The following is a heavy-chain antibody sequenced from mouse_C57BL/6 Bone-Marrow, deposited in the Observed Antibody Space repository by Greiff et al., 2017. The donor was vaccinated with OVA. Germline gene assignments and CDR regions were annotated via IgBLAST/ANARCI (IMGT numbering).Heavy chain of an antibody. V-gene: IGHV1-69*01. D-gene: IGHD1-1*01. CDR1: GYTFTSYW. CDR3: ARDYYGSWFAY. CDR2: IDPSDSYT. J-gene: IGHJ3*01. Sequence: VQLQQPGAELVMPGASVKLSCKASGYTFTSYWMHWVTQRPGQGLEWIGEIDPSDSYTNYNQKFKGKSTLTVDKSSSTAYMQLSSLTSEDSAVYYCARDYYGSWFAYWGQGTLVTVSA.